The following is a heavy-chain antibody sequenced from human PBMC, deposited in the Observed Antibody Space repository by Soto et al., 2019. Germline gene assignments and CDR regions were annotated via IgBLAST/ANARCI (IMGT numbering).Heavy chain of an antibody. J-gene: IGHJ6*02. CDR1: GFTFSSYS. CDR3: ARDLADTAMVTYYYYYGMDV. V-gene: IGHV3-21*01. CDR2: ISSSSSYI. Sequence: GGSLRLSCAASGFTFSSYSMNWVRQAPGKGLEWVSSISSSSSYIYYADSVKGRFTISRDNAKNSLYVQMNSLRAEDTAVYYCARDLADTAMVTYYYYYGMDVWGQGTTVTVSS. D-gene: IGHD5-18*01.